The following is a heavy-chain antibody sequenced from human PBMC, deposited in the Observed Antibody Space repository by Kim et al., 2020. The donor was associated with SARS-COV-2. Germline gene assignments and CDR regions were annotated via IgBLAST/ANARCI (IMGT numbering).Heavy chain of an antibody. D-gene: IGHD3-10*01. CDR1: GFTFSDYY. J-gene: IGHJ5*02. Sequence: GGSLRLSCAASGFTFSDYYMSWIRQAPGKGLEWVSYISSSSSYTNYADSVKGRFTISRDNAKNSLYLQMNSLRAEDTAVYYCARMAGLGSGSLLPWFDPWGQGTLVTVSS. CDR3: ARMAGLGSGSLLPWFDP. CDR2: ISSSSSYT. V-gene: IGHV3-11*03.